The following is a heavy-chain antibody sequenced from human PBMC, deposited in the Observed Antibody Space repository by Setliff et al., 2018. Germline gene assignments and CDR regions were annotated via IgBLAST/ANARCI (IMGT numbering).Heavy chain of an antibody. CDR1: GGSISSGNYY. CDR3: ASHKSNGSGSYPSLYMDV. V-gene: IGHV4-39*01. J-gene: IGHJ6*03. D-gene: IGHD3-10*01. CDR2: IYYSGST. Sequence: SETLSLTCRVSGGSISSGNYYWGLIRQPPGKGLEWVATIYYSGSTYSNPSLKSRLIISVAAPDNQFSVKLSSVTAADTAVYYCASHKSNGSGSYPSLYMDVWGKGIMVTVSS.